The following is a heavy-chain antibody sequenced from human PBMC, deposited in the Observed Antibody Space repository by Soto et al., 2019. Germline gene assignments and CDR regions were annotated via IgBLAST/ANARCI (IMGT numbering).Heavy chain of an antibody. V-gene: IGHV4-39*01. D-gene: IGHD3-10*01. Sequence: LSLTCTVSGGSIKIGGYYWGWIRQPPGKGLEWLATVYYSGTTYYNPSLRSRLTISVDTSSNQFSLNMTSVTAADTAHYYCARLAYRDFSTWGPGTLVTVSS. CDR3: ARLAYRDFST. J-gene: IGHJ5*02. CDR2: VYYSGTT. CDR1: GGSIKIGGYY.